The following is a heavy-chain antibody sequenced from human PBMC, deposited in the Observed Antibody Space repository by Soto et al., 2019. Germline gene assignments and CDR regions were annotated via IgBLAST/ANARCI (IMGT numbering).Heavy chain of an antibody. V-gene: IGHV1-69*13. J-gene: IGHJ4*02. Sequence: SVKVSCKASGGTFSIYAISCVGQSPLRGREWMGGIIPIFGTANYAQKFQGRVTITADESTSTAYMELSSLRSEDTAVYYCARDSHYDILTGYYGLFDYWGQGTLVTVSS. D-gene: IGHD3-9*01. CDR2: IIPIFGTA. CDR3: ARDSHYDILTGYYGLFDY. CDR1: GGTFSIYA.